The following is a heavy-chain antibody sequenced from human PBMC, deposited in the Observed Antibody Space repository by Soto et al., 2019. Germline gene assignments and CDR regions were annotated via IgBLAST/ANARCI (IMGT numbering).Heavy chain of an antibody. Sequence: QMQLVQSGPEVKKPGTSVKVSCKASGFTFTSSAVQLARQARGHRLDWIGWIVVGSGNTNYAQKIHERCTTTRDMSTSTAYMELSSLRSEDSAVYYCAAAIFGVVNGFDPWGQGTLVTVS. CDR2: IVVGSGNT. CDR3: AAAIFGVVNGFDP. D-gene: IGHD3-3*01. J-gene: IGHJ5*02. CDR1: GFTFTSSA. V-gene: IGHV1-58*01.